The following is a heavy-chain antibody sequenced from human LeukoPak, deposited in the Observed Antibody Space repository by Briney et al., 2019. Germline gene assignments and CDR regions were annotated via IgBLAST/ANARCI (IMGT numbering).Heavy chain of an antibody. Sequence: GESLKISCKGSGYSFTSYWIGWVRQMPGKGLEWMGIIYPGDSDTRYSPSFQGQVTISAAKSISTAYLQWSSLKASDTAMYYCARQNYCSSTSCYFFDYWGQGTLVTVSS. CDR3: ARQNYCSSTSCYFFDY. D-gene: IGHD2-2*01. J-gene: IGHJ4*02. V-gene: IGHV5-51*01. CDR2: IYPGDSDT. CDR1: GYSFTSYW.